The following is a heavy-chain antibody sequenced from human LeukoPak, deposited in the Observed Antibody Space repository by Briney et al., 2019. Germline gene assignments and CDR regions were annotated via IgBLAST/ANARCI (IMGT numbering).Heavy chain of an antibody. V-gene: IGHV3-73*01. J-gene: IGHJ4*02. CDR2: IKTKANNYAT. CDR1: GFTFSGAG. D-gene: IGHD2-21*01. Sequence: RAGGSLRLSCAASGFTFSGAGMHWVRQASGKGLEWIGRIKTKANNYATQYAASVKGRFTISRDDSKNTAYLQMNSLKTEDTAMYYCATRDSDWGQGTLVTVSS. CDR3: ATRDSD.